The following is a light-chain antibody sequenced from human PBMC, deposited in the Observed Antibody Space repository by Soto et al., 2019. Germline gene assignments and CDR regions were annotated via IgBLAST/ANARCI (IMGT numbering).Light chain of an antibody. CDR1: QSISHY. Sequence: DIQMTQSPSSLSASVGDRVTITCRASQSISHYLAWYRQKPGKAPKLLIYDASSLEGGIPSRFSGSGSGTKFTLTISSLQPADFATYYCQQYNSESTFGQGTKLGIK. V-gene: IGKV1-5*01. CDR2: DAS. J-gene: IGKJ2*01. CDR3: QQYNSEST.